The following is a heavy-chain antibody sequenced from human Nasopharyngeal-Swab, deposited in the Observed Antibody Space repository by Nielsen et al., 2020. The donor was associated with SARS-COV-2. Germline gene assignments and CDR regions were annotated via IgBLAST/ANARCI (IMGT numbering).Heavy chain of an antibody. CDR2: ISGSGGST. D-gene: IGHD3-10*01. Sequence: VRQAPGKGLEWVSAISGSGGSTYYADSVKGRFTISRDNSMNTLYLQMNSLRAEDTAVYYCYVLLWFGDYYYGMDVWGQGTTVTVSS. V-gene: IGHV3-23*01. J-gene: IGHJ6*02. CDR3: YVLLWFGDYYYGMDV.